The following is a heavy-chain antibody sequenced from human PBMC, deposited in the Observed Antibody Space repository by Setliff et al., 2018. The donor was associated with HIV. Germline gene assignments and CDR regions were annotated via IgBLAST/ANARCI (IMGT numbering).Heavy chain of an antibody. CDR1: GYMILGYK. Sequence: ASVKVSCKAIGYMILGYKMSWVRQAPGQGLEWIGRISPDNGVAEYAPKFQGRVRMTLDTSISTAYLEIPRLTSDDAAVYYCARPRVFDSFDVWGQGTMVTVSS. CDR2: ISPDNGVA. J-gene: IGHJ3*01. V-gene: IGHV1-2*06. CDR3: ARPRVFDSFDV.